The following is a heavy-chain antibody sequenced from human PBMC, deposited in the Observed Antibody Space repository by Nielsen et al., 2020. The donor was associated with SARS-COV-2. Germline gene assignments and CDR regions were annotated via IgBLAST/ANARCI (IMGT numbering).Heavy chain of an antibody. Sequence: GESLKISCAASGFTFSDYYMSWIRQAPGKGLEWVSYISSSSSYTNYADSVKGRFTITRDNAKNSLYLQMNSLRAEGTAVYYCAREGGGWLQFTLDYWGQGSLVTVSS. J-gene: IGHJ4*02. CDR2: ISSSSSYT. CDR3: AREGGGWLQFTLDY. CDR1: GFTFSDYY. D-gene: IGHD5-24*01. V-gene: IGHV3-11*06.